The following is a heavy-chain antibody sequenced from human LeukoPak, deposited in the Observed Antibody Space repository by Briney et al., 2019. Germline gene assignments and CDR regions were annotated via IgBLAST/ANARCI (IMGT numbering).Heavy chain of an antibody. J-gene: IGHJ4*02. CDR1: VYFISSGYY. CDR2: IYHSGST. V-gene: IGHV4-38-2*02. Sequence: SETLSLTCTVSVYFISSGYYWGWIRQPPGKGLEWIGSIYHSGSTYYNPSLKSRVTISVDTSKNQFSLKLSSVTAADTAVYYCARGGIAARLIDYWGQGTLVTVSS. CDR3: ARGGIAARLIDY. D-gene: IGHD6-6*01.